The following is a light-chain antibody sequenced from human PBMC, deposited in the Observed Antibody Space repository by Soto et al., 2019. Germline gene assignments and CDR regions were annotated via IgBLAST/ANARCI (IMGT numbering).Light chain of an antibody. CDR2: RAA. CDR3: QQYNNWPIT. V-gene: IGKV3-15*01. J-gene: IGKJ5*01. CDR1: QSVSDSY. Sequence: EIVLTQSPGALSFTPWEIPTLCCKASQSVSDSYLAWHQQIPGQAPRLLVYRAATRATGIPARFSGSGSGTDFTLTISSLQSEDFAVYYCQQYNNWPITFGQGTRLEIK.